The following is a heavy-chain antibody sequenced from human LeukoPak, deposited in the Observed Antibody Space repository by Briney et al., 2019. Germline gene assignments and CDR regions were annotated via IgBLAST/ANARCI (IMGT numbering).Heavy chain of an antibody. Sequence: GGSLGLSCAASGFIFSSYDMYWVRQAPGKGLEWVAVISNDGNNKQYADSVKGRFTISRDNSKNTLYLQMNSPRADDTAVYHCAKDGLMRFFDYWGQGTLVTVSS. J-gene: IGHJ4*02. V-gene: IGHV3-30*18. CDR3: AKDGLMRFFDY. D-gene: IGHD2-8*01. CDR1: GFIFSSYD. CDR2: ISNDGNNK.